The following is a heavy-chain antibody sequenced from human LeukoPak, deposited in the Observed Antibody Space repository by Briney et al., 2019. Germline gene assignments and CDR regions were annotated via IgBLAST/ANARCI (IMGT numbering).Heavy chain of an antibody. Sequence: GASVKVSCKASGYTFTTYAMHWVRQAPGQRLEWMGWINAGNGNTKYSPEFQGRVTITRDTSTSTAYMELRSLRSDDTAVYYCARDSITMIKDFWGQGTLVTVSS. CDR3: ARDSITMIKDF. CDR2: INAGNGNT. CDR1: GYTFTTYA. V-gene: IGHV1-3*01. D-gene: IGHD3-22*01. J-gene: IGHJ4*02.